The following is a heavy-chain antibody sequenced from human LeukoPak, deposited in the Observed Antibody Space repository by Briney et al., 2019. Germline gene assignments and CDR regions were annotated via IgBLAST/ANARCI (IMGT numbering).Heavy chain of an antibody. CDR3: AKKNRRGSSWGDYFDY. D-gene: IGHD6-13*01. CDR1: GFTFDDYT. V-gene: IGHV3-43*01. Sequence: GGSLRLSCAASGFTFDDYTMHWVGQAPGKGLEWVSLISWDGGRNYYADSVKGRLTISRDNRKNSMYLQMKSLRRRDTALYYCAKKNRRGSSWGDYFDYWGQGTLVTVSS. CDR2: ISWDGGRN. J-gene: IGHJ4*02.